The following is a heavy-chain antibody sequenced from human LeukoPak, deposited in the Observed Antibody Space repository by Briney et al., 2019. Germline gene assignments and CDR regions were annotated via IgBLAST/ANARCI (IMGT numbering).Heavy chain of an antibody. CDR3: ARRGKNYDSSGFDY. CDR2: IYYSGST. V-gene: IGHV4-59*08. Sequence: HSETLSLTCTVSGGSISSYYWSWLRQPPGKGLEWIGYIYYSGSTNYNPSLKSRVTISVDTSKNQFSLKLSSVTAADTAVYYCARRGKNYDSSGFDYWGQGTLVTVSS. CDR1: GGSISSYY. D-gene: IGHD3-22*01. J-gene: IGHJ4*02.